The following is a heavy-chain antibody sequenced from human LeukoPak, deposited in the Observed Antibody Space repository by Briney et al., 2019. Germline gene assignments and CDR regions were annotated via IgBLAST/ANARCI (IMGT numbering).Heavy chain of an antibody. CDR1: GFTFSSYS. J-gene: IGHJ4*02. CDR2: INSSSTI. Sequence: PGGSLRLSCAASGFTFSSYSMNWVRQAPGKGLEWVSYINSSSTIYYADSVKGRFTISRDNAKNSLYLQMSSLRAEDTAVYYCARDGPGGIVGATVDYWGQGTLVTVSS. D-gene: IGHD1-26*01. CDR3: ARDGPGGIVGATVDY. V-gene: IGHV3-48*01.